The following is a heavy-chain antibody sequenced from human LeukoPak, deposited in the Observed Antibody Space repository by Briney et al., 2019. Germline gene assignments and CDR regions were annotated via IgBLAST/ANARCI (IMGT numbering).Heavy chain of an antibody. V-gene: IGHV3-74*01. D-gene: IGHD3-9*01. CDR2: INSDGSST. CDR1: GFTFSSYW. J-gene: IGHJ6*04. Sequence: GGSLRLSCAASGFTFSSYWMHWVRHAPGKGLVWVSRINSDGSSTIYADSVKGRFTISRDNAKNTLYLQMNSLRAEDTAVYYCARGDDILTAYYYYYGMDVWGKGTTVTVSS. CDR3: ARGDDILTAYYYYYGMDV.